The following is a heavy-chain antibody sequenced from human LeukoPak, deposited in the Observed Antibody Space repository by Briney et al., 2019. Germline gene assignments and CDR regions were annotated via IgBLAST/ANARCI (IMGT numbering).Heavy chain of an antibody. CDR1: GFTFSDYY. CDR2: ISSSSSYT. D-gene: IGHD2-2*01. J-gene: IGHJ6*02. CDR3: ARGDCSSTSCYGYYYYYSMDV. V-gene: IGHV3-11*06. Sequence: GGSLRLSCAASGFTFSDYYMSWIRQAPGKGLEWVSYISSSSSYTNYADSVKGRFTISRDNAKNSLYLQMNSLRAEDTAVYYCARGDCSSTSCYGYYYYYSMDVWGQGTTVTVSS.